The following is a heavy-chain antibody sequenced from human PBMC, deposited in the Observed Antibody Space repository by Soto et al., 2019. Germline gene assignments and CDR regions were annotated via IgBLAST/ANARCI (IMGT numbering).Heavy chain of an antibody. CDR2: IYYSGST. D-gene: IGHD3-3*01. CDR1: GGSISSGGYY. J-gene: IGHJ4*02. Sequence: QVQLQESGPGLVKPSQNLSLTCTVSGGSISSGGYYWSWIRQHPGKGLEWIGYIYYSGSTYYNPSLKSRVTISVDTSKNLFSLMLSYVTAADTAVYYCARGLRFLEWFNNYFDYWGQGTLVTVSS. CDR3: ARGLRFLEWFNNYFDY. V-gene: IGHV4-31*03.